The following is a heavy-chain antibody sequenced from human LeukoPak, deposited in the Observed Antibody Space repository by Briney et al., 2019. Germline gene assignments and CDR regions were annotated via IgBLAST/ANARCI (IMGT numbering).Heavy chain of an antibody. D-gene: IGHD1-26*01. CDR2: ISAYNGAT. V-gene: IGHV1-18*01. J-gene: IGHJ4*02. Sequence: ASVKVSCKASGYSFTSYGITWVRQAPGQGLEWLGWISAYNGATKYAQRLQGRLTMTIDTSTNTAYMDVRSLTSDDTALYFCARDRSSGSDYGDDWGQGTLVTVSS. CDR3: ARDRSSGSDYGDD. CDR1: GYSFTSYG.